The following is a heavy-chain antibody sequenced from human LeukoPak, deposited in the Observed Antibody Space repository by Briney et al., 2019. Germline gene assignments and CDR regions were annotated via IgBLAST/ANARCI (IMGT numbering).Heavy chain of an antibody. CDR1: GFTFSGYW. Sequence: GGSLRLSCAASGFTFSGYWVTWVRQAPGKGLEWVANIKQDGSEKYYVDSVKGRFTISRDNAKNSLSLQMNSLRAEDTAVYYCAREGWGYCTNGVCYNDYWGQGTLVTVSS. CDR2: IKQDGSEK. CDR3: AREGWGYCTNGVCYNDY. V-gene: IGHV3-7*01. D-gene: IGHD2-8*01. J-gene: IGHJ4*02.